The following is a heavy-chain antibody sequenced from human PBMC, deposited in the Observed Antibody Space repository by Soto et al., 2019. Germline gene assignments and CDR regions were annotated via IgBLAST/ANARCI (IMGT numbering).Heavy chain of an antibody. D-gene: IGHD3-22*01. CDR3: ASRYDSSDS. V-gene: IGHV1-69*08. Sequence: QVQLVQSGAEVKKPGSSVKVSCKASGGTFSSYTISWVRQAPGQGLEWMGRIIPILGTENYEQKFQGSVTITADKATSAAYMELSSLRSEDTAVYYCASRYDSSDSRGQGTLVTVSS. CDR1: GGTFSSYT. J-gene: IGHJ4*02. CDR2: IIPILGTE.